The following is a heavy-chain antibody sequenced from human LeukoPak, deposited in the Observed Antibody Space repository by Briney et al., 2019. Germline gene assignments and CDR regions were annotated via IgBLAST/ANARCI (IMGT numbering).Heavy chain of an antibody. J-gene: IGHJ5*01. CDR2: INHSGSI. Sequence: SETLSLTCAVYGASFSYDYWSWIRQAPGKGLEWIEEINHSGSITYNPSLKSRVTISAEKSKSQFSLRLTSVTAADTAVYYCAKGVWAPRFDSWGQGTLVTVSS. CDR3: AKGVWAPRFDS. D-gene: IGHD7-27*01. CDR1: GASFSYDY. V-gene: IGHV4-34*01.